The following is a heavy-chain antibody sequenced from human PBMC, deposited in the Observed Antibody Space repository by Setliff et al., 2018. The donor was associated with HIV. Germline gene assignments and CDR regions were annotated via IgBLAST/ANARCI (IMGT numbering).Heavy chain of an antibody. CDR3: AKCSGRFGVVTWFDS. J-gene: IGHJ4*01. CDR2: IDHSGRS. D-gene: IGHD3-3*01. V-gene: IGHV4-34*01. CDR1: GGSFSDDY. Sequence: SETLSLTCAVYGGSFSDDYWSWIRQPPGRGMEWIGEIDHSGRSNYNPSLKSRVLMAIDASKSQISLNLTSISAADTAVYYCAKCSGRFGVVTWFDSWG.